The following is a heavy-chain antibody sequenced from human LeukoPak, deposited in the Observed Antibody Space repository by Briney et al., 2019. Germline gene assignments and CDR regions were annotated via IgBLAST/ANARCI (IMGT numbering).Heavy chain of an antibody. V-gene: IGHV3-7*01. D-gene: IGHD6-19*01. J-gene: IGHJ4*02. CDR3: ARDRGPYSSGWYSNFDY. Sequence: GGSLRLSCAASGFTFSSYWMSWVRRAPGKGLEWVANIKQDGSEKYYVDSVKGRFTISRDNAKNSLYLQMNSLRAEDTAVYYCARDRGPYSSGWYSNFDYWGQGTLVTVSS. CDR1: GFTFSSYW. CDR2: IKQDGSEK.